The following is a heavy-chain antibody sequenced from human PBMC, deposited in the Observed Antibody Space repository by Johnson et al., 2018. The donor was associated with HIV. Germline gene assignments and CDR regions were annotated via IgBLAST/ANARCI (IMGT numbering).Heavy chain of an antibody. CDR1: GFTFHEYA. CDR2: ISWNSGSV. Sequence: VQLVESGGGLVQPGRSLRLACAASGFTFHEYAMHWVRQTPGKGLEWVSGISWNSGSVGYADSVKGRLTISRDNSKKSLYLDMNSLRAEDTAFYYCAKDMLPWFGELFSAFDIWGQGTMVTVSS. J-gene: IGHJ3*02. CDR3: AKDMLPWFGELFSAFDI. V-gene: IGHV3-9*01. D-gene: IGHD3-10*01.